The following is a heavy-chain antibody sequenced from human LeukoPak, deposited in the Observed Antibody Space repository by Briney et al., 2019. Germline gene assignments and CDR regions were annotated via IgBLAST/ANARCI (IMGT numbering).Heavy chain of an antibody. V-gene: IGHV1-8*01. J-gene: IGHJ5*02. CDR2: MNPNSGNT. CDR1: GYTFTSYD. CDR3: AREQQQLGGPAHSFDP. D-gene: IGHD6-13*01. Sequence: GASVKVSCKASGYTFTSYDINWVRQATGQGLEWMGWMNPNSGNTGYAQKFQGRVTMTRNTSISTAYMELSSLRSEDTAVYYCAREQQQLGGPAHSFDPWDQGTLVTVSS.